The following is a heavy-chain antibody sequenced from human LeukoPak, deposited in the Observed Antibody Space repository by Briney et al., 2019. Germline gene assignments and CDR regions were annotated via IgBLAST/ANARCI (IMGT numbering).Heavy chain of an antibody. Sequence: ASVKVSRKASGGTFSSYAISWVRQAPGQGLEWMGGIIPIFGTANYAQKFQGRVTITADKSTSTAYMELSSLRSEDTAVYYCARLYSSSYSQTPKDYWGQGTLVTVSS. D-gene: IGHD6-13*01. V-gene: IGHV1-69*06. CDR2: IIPIFGTA. CDR1: GGTFSSYA. J-gene: IGHJ4*02. CDR3: ARLYSSSYSQTPKDY.